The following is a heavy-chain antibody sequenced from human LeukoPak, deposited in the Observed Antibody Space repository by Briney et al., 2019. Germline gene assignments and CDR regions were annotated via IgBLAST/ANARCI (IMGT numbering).Heavy chain of an antibody. Sequence: PGRSLRLSCTASGFTFGDYAMSWVRQAPGKGLEWVGFIRSKAYGGTTEYAASVKGRFTISRDDSKSIAYLQMNSLKTEDTAVYYCTRLTKGGWFDPWGQGTLVTVSS. CDR3: TRLTKGGWFDP. J-gene: IGHJ5*02. CDR1: GFTFGDYA. V-gene: IGHV3-49*04. CDR2: IRSKAYGGTT. D-gene: IGHD3-3*01.